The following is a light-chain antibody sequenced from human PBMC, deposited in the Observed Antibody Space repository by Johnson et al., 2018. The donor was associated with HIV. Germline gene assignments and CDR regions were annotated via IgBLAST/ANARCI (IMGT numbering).Light chain of an antibody. CDR2: ENN. V-gene: IGLV1-51*02. J-gene: IGLJ1*01. CDR1: NSNIGNNY. Sequence: QLVLTQPPSVSAAPGQKVTISCSGSNSNIGNNYVSWYQQLPGTAPKLLIYENNKRPSGIPDRFSGSKSGTSATLGITGLQTGDEADYYCGTWDSSLSAPRVFGTGTKVPVL. CDR3: GTWDSSLSAPRV.